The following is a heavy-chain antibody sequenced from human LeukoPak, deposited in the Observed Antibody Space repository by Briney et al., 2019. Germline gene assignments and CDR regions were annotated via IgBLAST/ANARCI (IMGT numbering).Heavy chain of an antibody. J-gene: IGHJ4*02. V-gene: IGHV5-51*01. CDR3: ARRVHRGGSYSSHSDY. CDR1: GYSFTTYW. Sequence: GDSLKISCKGSGYSFTTYWIAWVRQMPGKGLEWMGIIYPGDSDTTYNPSFQGQVTISADKSIGTAYLQWRSLKASDTAMYYCARRVHRGGSYSSHSDYWGQGTLVTVSS. D-gene: IGHD1-26*01. CDR2: IYPGDSDT.